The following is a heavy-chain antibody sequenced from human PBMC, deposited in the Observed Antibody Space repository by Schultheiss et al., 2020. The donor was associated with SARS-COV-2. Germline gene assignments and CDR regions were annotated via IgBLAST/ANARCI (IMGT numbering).Heavy chain of an antibody. D-gene: IGHD6-13*01. CDR3: AREQQLVSSVDNWFDP. V-gene: IGHV4-39*01. CDR1: GGSISSSSYY. J-gene: IGHJ5*02. CDR2: IYYSGST. Sequence: SETLSLTCTVSGGSISSSSYYWGWIRQPPGKGLEWIGSIYYSGSTYYIPSLKSRVTISVDTSKNQFSLKLSSVTAADTAVYYCAREQQLVSSVDNWFDPWGQGTLVTVSS.